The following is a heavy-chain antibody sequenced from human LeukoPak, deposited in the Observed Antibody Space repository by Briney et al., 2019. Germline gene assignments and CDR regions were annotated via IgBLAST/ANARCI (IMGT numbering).Heavy chain of an antibody. CDR1: GGSFSGYY. Sequence: SETLSLTCAVYGGSFSGYYWSWIRQPPGKGLEWIGEINHSGSTNYNPSLKSRVTISVDTSKNQFSLKLSSVTAADTAVYYCARGRKSNAFVVVTAIIPYAWFDPWGQGTLVTVSS. J-gene: IGHJ5*02. CDR2: INHSGST. D-gene: IGHD2-21*02. CDR3: ARGRKSNAFVVVTAIIPYAWFDP. V-gene: IGHV4-34*01.